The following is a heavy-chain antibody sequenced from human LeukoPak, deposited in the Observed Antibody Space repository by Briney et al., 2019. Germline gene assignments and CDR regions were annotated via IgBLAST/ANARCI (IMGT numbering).Heavy chain of an antibody. J-gene: IGHJ6*03. Sequence: GGSLRLSCAASGFTFSSYWMSWVRQAPGKGLEWVANIKQDGSEKYYVDSVKGRFTISRDNAKNSLYLQMNSLRAEDTAVYYCARGLRGVAYYYYYMDVWGKGTTVTVSS. CDR1: GFTFSSYW. CDR2: IKQDGSEK. D-gene: IGHD2-15*01. V-gene: IGHV3-7*01. CDR3: ARGLRGVAYYYYYMDV.